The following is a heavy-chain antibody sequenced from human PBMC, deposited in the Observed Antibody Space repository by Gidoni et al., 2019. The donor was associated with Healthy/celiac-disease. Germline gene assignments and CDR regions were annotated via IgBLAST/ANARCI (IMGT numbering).Heavy chain of an antibody. CDR1: GFTFSSSA. D-gene: IGHD3-22*01. CDR3: ANVQMGYYYDSSGYSFAAFDI. Sequence: EVQLLESGGGLVQPGGSLRLSCAASGFTFSSSAMRWVRQAPGKGLEWVSAISGSGVSTYYADSVKGRFTISRDNSKNTLYLQMNSLRAEDTAVYYCANVQMGYYYDSSGYSFAAFDIWGQGTMV. CDR2: ISGSGVST. J-gene: IGHJ3*02. V-gene: IGHV3-23*01.